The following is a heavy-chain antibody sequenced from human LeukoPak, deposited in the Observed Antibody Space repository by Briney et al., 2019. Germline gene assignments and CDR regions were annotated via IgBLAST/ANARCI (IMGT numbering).Heavy chain of an antibody. D-gene: IGHD1-1*01. CDR2: ISGSGGST. V-gene: IGHV3-23*01. Sequence: PGGSLRPSCAASGFTFSSYAMSWVRQAPGKGLEWVSAISGSGGSTYYADSVKGRFTISRDNSKNTLYLQMNSLRAEDTAVYYCAKDRGSGTGFDYWGQGTLVTVSS. CDR3: AKDRGSGTGFDY. J-gene: IGHJ4*02. CDR1: GFTFSSYA.